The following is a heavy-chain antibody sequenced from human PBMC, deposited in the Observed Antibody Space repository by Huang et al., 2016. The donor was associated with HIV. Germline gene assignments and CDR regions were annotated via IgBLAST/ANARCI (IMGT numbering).Heavy chain of an antibody. CDR1: EYTLTVLS. CDR2: FEPEIGET. V-gene: IGHV1-24*01. D-gene: IGHD3-9*01. Sequence: QVQLVQSRAEVKKPGASVKVSCKVSEYTLTVLSIPGVRQPPGKGLEWMGGFEPEIGETLYAQKFQGRVTMTEDTSTETAVMELSGLRPEDTAVYYCATGFDVFFDFWGQGTLVTVSS. J-gene: IGHJ4*02. CDR3: ATGFDVFFDF.